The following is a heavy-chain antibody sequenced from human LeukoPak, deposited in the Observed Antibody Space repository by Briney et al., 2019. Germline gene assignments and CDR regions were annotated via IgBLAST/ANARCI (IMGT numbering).Heavy chain of an antibody. CDR3: ASSYDTWSAVAFGI. J-gene: IGHJ3*02. CDR1: GFTFSSYA. CDR2: ISSSSSTI. Sequence: PGGSLRLSCAASGFTFSSYAMSWVRQAPGKGLEWVSYISSSSSTIYYADSVKGRFTISRDNAKNSLYLQMNSLRAEDTAVYYCASSYDTWSAVAFGIWGQGTMVTVSS. V-gene: IGHV3-48*04. D-gene: IGHD3-22*01.